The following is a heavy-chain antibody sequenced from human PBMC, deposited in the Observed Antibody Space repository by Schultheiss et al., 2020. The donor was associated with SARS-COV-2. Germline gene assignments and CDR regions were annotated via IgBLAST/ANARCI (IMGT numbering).Heavy chain of an antibody. CDR2: INHSGST. D-gene: IGHD3-22*01. Sequence: SETLSLTCTVSGGSISSYYWSWIRQHPGKGLEWIGEINHSGSTNYNPSLKSRVTISVDTSKNQFSLKLSSVTAADTAVYYCAREDSSGYYVWFDPWGQGTLVTVSS. V-gene: IGHV4-34*01. CDR3: AREDSSGYYVWFDP. CDR1: GGSISSYY. J-gene: IGHJ5*02.